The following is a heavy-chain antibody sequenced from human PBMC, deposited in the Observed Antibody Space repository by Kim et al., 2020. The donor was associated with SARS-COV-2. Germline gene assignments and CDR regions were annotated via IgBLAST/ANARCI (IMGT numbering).Heavy chain of an antibody. J-gene: IGHJ5*02. CDR3: ARGYYGSGSYSYWFDP. V-gene: IGHV3-13*01. D-gene: IGHD3-10*01. Sequence: SVKGRFTISRENAKNSLYLQMNSLRAGDTAVYYCARGYYGSGSYSYWFDPWGQGTLVTVSS.